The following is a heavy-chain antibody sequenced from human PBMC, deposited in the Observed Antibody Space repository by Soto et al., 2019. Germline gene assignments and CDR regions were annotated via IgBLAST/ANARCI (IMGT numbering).Heavy chain of an antibody. CDR3: AKAAPTWRSGNDGIDY. Sequence: EVQFLESGGDLVQPGGSLRLSCAASGFTFSSYAMTWVRQASGKGLEWVAATGGAGGTTFYADSVKGRFTISRENSKNTPYLQMNCLRTDDTGIYFCAKAAPTWRSGNDGIDYWGQGRLVTVST. CDR2: TGGAGGTT. V-gene: IGHV3-23*01. J-gene: IGHJ4*02. CDR1: GFTFSSYA. D-gene: IGHD1-1*01.